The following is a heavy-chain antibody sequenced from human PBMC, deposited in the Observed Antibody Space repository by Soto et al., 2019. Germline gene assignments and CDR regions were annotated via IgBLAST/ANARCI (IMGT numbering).Heavy chain of an antibody. V-gene: IGHV3-48*01. J-gene: IGHJ5*01. D-gene: IGHD3-10*02. CDR2: ISSSSSTI. Sequence: HAGSLRISRASCRLTLSISIMTWVLQAQVKGLERVSYISSSSSTIYYPQSAKRRFTISRYNAKNSLYLQTNSLRGEDTAVPYRAREADMFNWFDSWVQGTLVTGSS. CDR3: AREADMFNWFDS. CDR1: RLTLSISI.